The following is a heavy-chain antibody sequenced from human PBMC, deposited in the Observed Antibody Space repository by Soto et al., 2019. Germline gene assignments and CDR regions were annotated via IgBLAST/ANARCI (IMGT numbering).Heavy chain of an antibody. J-gene: IGHJ4*02. CDR1: GFTFTGHY. CDR2: INPNSGGT. D-gene: IGHD2-2*01. Sequence: ASVKVSCKASGFTFTGHYIHWVRQAPGQGLEWMGWINPNSGGTSYAQKFQGRLTMTTDTSITTAYMELSSLRSDDTAMYFCAIYHLELFRFDYWGQGTLVTVSS. CDR3: AIYHLELFRFDY. V-gene: IGHV1-2*02.